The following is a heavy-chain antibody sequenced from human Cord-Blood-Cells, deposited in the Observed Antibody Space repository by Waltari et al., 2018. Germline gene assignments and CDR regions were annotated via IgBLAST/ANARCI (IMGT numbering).Heavy chain of an antibody. V-gene: IGHV1-69*12. CDR3: ARVAGDNWYFDL. CDR1: GGTFSSYA. CDR2: SIPIFGAA. J-gene: IGHJ2*01. D-gene: IGHD7-27*01. Sequence: QVQLVQSGAEVKKPGSSVKVSCKASGGTFSSYAISWVRQAPGQGLEWMGGSIPIFGAANYAQKVQSRVTITADESTSTAYMELSSLRSEDTAVYYCARVAGDNWYFDLWGRGTLVTVSS.